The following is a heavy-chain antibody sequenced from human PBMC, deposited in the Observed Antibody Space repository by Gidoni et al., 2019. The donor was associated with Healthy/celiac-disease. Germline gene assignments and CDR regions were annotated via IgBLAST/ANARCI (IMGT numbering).Heavy chain of an antibody. CDR1: GFTFSNYA. J-gene: IGHJ4*02. V-gene: IGHV3-23*04. Sequence: EVQLVESGGGLVQPGGSLGLSCAASGFTFSNYAMTWVRQAPGKGLEWVSGISGGGDNTYYADSVKGRFTISRDNSKNTLFLQMNSLRAEDTAVYYCARWFDYWGQGTLVTVSS. CDR2: ISGGGDNT. CDR3: ARWFDY.